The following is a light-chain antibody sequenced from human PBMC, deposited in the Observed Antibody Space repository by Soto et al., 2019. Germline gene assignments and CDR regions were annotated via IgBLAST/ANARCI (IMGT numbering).Light chain of an antibody. CDR3: QQDNNWPPLT. Sequence: EIVMTQSPATLSVSPGERATLSCRASQSVSSNLAWYQQKPGQAPRLLIYGASTRATGIPTRFSGSGSGTDFNPTLGRLQSESLAGFFRQQDNNWPPLTFGGGTKVEIK. V-gene: IGKV3-15*01. J-gene: IGKJ4*01. CDR1: QSVSSN. CDR2: GAS.